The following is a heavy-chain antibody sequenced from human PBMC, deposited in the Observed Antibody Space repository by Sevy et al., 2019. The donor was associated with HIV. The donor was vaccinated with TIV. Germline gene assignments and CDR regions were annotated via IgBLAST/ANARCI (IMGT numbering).Heavy chain of an antibody. CDR1: GFSFSHYW. D-gene: IGHD3-22*01. J-gene: IGHJ4*02. V-gene: IGHV3-7*04. CDR3: ARGNSGSFDY. Sequence: GGSLRLSCAASGFSFSHYWMHWVRQAPGKGLEWVANIKQDESEKYYVASVKGRFTISRDNAKNSGYLQMNSLIPEDTAIYYCARGNSGSFDYWGQGTLVTVSS. CDR2: IKQDESEK.